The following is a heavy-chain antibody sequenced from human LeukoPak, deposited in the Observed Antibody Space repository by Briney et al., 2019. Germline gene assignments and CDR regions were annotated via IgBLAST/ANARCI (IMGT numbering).Heavy chain of an antibody. V-gene: IGHV4-34*01. Sequence: SETLSLSCAVHGASLSDYYWTWIRQSPEKGLECIGAIDHRGSANYSPSLESRVTISLDTSKNQFSLDLASVTAADTAVYYCTSLFSASGTFDSWGQGTLVAVSS. CDR2: IDHRGSA. J-gene: IGHJ4*02. CDR1: GASLSDYY. CDR3: TSLFSASGTFDS. D-gene: IGHD3-10*01.